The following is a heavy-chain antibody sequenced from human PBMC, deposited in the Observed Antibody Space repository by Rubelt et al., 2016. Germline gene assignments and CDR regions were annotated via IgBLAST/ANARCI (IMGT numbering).Heavy chain of an antibody. D-gene: IGHD6-19*01. J-gene: IGHJ4*02. CDR3: AIHSPRSGWYFFDY. CDR2: IYYSGST. CDR1: GGSISSSSYY. V-gene: IGHV4-39*01. Sequence: QLQLQESGPGLVKPSETLSLTCTVSGGSISSSSYYWGWIRQPPGKGLEWIGSIYYSGSTYYNPSPKGRCTISVDTSKNQFSLKLSAVTAADTAVYYCAIHSPRSGWYFFDYWGQGTLVTVSS.